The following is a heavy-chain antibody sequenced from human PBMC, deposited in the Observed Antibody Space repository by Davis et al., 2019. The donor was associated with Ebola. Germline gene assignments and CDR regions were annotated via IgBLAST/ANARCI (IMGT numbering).Heavy chain of an antibody. J-gene: IGHJ4*02. CDR2: IYSGGST. D-gene: IGHD3-22*01. CDR1: GFTFSDYY. Sequence: GGSLRLSCAASGFTFSDYYMSWIRQAPGKGLEWVSVIYSGGSTYYADSVKGRFTISRDNSKNTLYLQMNSLRAEDTAVYCCARANPYYYYDSSGYYAKGGYFDYWGQGTLVTVSS. V-gene: IGHV3-53*01. CDR3: ARANPYYYYDSSGYYAKGGYFDY.